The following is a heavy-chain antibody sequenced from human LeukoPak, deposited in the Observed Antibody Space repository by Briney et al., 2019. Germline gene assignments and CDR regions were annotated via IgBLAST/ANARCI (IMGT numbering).Heavy chain of an antibody. CDR1: GGSFSGYY. J-gene: IGHJ4*02. CDR3: ARGDCSGGSCYEGRYYFDY. V-gene: IGHV4-34*01. D-gene: IGHD2-15*01. Sequence: SETLSLTCAVYGGSFSGYYWSWIRQPPGKGLEWIGEINHSGSTNYNPSLKSRVTISVDTSKNQFSLKLSSVTAADTAMYYCARGDCSGGSCYEGRYYFDYWGQGTLVTVSS. CDR2: INHSGST.